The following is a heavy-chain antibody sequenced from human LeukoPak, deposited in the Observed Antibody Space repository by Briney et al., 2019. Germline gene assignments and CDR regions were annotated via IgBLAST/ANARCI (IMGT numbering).Heavy chain of an antibody. D-gene: IGHD3-9*01. V-gene: IGHV1-2*02. J-gene: IGHJ4*02. Sequence: ASVKVSCKASRYTFTGYYMHWVRQAPGQGLEWMGWINPNSGGTNYAQKFQGRVTMTRDTSISTAYMELSRLRSDDTAVYYCANLDDILTGYSLHSSFDYWGQGTLVTVSS. CDR2: INPNSGGT. CDR1: RYTFTGYY. CDR3: ANLDDILTGYSLHSSFDY.